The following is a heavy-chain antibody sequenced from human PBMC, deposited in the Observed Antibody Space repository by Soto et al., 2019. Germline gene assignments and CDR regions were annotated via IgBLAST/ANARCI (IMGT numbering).Heavy chain of an antibody. CDR2: IYSGGST. J-gene: IGHJ4*02. Sequence: GGSLRLSCAASGFTVSSNYMSWVRQAPGKGLEWVSVIYSGGSTYYADSVKGRFTISRDNSKNTLYLQMNSLRAEDTAVYYCARGLGDYGDYIDYWGQGTLVTVSS. CDR1: GFTVSSNY. CDR3: ARGLGDYGDYIDY. V-gene: IGHV3-66*01. D-gene: IGHD4-17*01.